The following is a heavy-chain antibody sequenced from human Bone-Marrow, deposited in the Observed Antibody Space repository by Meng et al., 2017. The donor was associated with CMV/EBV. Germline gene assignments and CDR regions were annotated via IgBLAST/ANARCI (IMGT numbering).Heavy chain of an antibody. J-gene: IGHJ4*02. CDR3: SGKKYGSGSLDH. CDR1: GFAFSSYE. V-gene: IGHV3-48*03. Sequence: GESLKISCAASGFAFSSYEMNWVRQAPGKGLEWVSYISSSGTTIYYADSVKGRCTITRDNAKKSLYLQMNSLRAEDTAAYYCSGKKYGSGSLDHWGQGTLVTVSS. CDR2: ISSSGTTI. D-gene: IGHD3-10*01.